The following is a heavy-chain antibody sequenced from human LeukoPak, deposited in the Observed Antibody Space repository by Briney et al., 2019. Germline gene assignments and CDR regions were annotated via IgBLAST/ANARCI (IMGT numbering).Heavy chain of an antibody. J-gene: IGHJ4*02. Sequence: SETLSLTCILPSGSISSSSYYWGWIRQPPGKGLEWLGSFYYTGITYYNPSLKSRVTISVDASENQFSLKLSSVTAADTALYYCARHGFGSILTGALIDYWGQGTLVTVSS. CDR1: SGSISSSSYY. D-gene: IGHD3-10*01. CDR3: ARHGFGSILTGALIDY. V-gene: IGHV4-39*01. CDR2: FYYTGIT.